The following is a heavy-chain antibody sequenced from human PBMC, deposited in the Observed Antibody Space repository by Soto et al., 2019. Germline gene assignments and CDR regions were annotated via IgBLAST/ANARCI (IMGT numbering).Heavy chain of an antibody. CDR3: ARGYVEMATISHFFFDY. V-gene: IGHV4-31*03. D-gene: IGHD5-12*01. Sequence: SETLSLTCTVSGGSISSGGYYWSWIRQHPGKGLEWIGYIYYSGSTYYNPSLKNRVTISVDTSKNQFSLKLSSVTAADTAMYYCARGYVEMATISHFFFDYWGQGTLVTVSS. CDR1: GGSISSGGYY. CDR2: IYYSGST. J-gene: IGHJ4*02.